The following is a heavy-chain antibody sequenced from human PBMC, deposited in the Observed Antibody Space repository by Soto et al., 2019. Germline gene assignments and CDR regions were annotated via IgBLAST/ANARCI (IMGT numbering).Heavy chain of an antibody. J-gene: IGHJ3*02. V-gene: IGHV4-59*01. CDR3: ARDSTRFTHYYDSSGSGRAFDI. D-gene: IGHD3-22*01. CDR1: GGSISSYY. Sequence: SETLSLTCTVSGGSISSYYWSWIRQPPGKGLEWIGYIYYSGITNYNPSLKSRVTISVDTSKNQFSLKLSSVTAADTAVYYCARDSTRFTHYYDSSGSGRAFDIWGQGTMVTFSS. CDR2: IYYSGIT.